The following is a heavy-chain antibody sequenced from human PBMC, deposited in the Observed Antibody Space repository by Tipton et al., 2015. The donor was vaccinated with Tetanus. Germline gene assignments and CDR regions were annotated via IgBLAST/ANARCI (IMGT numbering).Heavy chain of an antibody. CDR1: GYTFTGYY. V-gene: IGHV1-2*02. CDR2: IDPNSGGT. D-gene: IGHD3-22*01. CDR3: ARDRGDYIYYGMDV. J-gene: IGHJ6*02. Sequence: QLVQSGTEVKKPGASVKVSCKASGYTFTGYYIYWVRQAPGQGLEWMGWIDPNSGGTVYAQKFQGRVTMTRDTSISTAYMELRSLRSDDTAVYYCARDRGDYIYYGMDVWGLGTTVTVS.